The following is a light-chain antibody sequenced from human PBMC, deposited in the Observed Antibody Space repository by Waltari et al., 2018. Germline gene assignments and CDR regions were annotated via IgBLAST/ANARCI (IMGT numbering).Light chain of an antibody. CDR2: YNSDSEK. CDR1: SDLNVGDFT. V-gene: IGLV5-37*01. CDR3: MFWPSNVWV. J-gene: IGLJ3*02. Sequence: QPVLTQPPSSSASPGESARLTCTFPSDLNVGDFTIFWYPQKPGSPPRFLPYYNSDSEKAQGSGVPSRFSGSKDASANAGILLISGLQSEDEADYYCMFWPSNVWVFGGGTKLTVL.